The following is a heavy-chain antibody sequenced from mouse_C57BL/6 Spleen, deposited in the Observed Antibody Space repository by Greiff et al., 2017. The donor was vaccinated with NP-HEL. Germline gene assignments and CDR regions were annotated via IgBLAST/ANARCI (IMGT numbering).Heavy chain of an antibody. J-gene: IGHJ1*03. Sequence: QVQLQQSGPELVKPGASVKISCKASGYAFSSSWMNWVKQRPGKGLEWIGRIYPGDGDTNYNGKFKGKATLTADKSSSTAYMQLSSLTSEDSAVYFCASRGLPYGSSPYWYFDVWGTGTTVTVSS. CDR3: ASRGLPYGSSPYWYFDV. CDR1: GYAFSSSW. D-gene: IGHD1-1*01. CDR2: IYPGDGDT. V-gene: IGHV1-82*01.